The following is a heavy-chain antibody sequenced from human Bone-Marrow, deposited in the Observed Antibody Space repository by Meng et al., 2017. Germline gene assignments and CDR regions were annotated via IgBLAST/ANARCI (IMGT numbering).Heavy chain of an antibody. J-gene: IGHJ4*02. Sequence: LVESGGGVVQSGRSLGPSCGASGFTFSSYGMHWVRQAPGKGLEWVAVIWYDGSNKYYADSVKGRFTISRDNSKNTLYLQMNSLRAEDTAVYYCAKDHVAGNYFDYWGQGTLVTVSS. CDR1: GFTFSSYG. V-gene: IGHV3-33*06. CDR3: AKDHVAGNYFDY. CDR2: IWYDGSNK. D-gene: IGHD6-19*01.